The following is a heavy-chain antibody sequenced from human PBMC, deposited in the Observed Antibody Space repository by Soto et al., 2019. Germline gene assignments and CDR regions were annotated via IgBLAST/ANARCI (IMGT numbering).Heavy chain of an antibody. CDR3: TRQLQYAFDI. D-gene: IGHD1-7*01. CDR1: GFTFGTHW. J-gene: IGHJ3*02. Sequence: PWGSLRLSWAASGFTFGTHWMHWVRQAPGKGLVWISRISGDGSSTIYADSVKGRFTISRDNAKNTLYLHMNSLGAEDTAVYYCTRQLQYAFDIWGQETMVTVSS. CDR2: ISGDGSST. V-gene: IGHV3-74*01.